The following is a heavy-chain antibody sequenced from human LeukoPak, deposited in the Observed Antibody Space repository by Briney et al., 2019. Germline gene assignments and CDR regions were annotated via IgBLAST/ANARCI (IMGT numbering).Heavy chain of an antibody. Sequence: SVKVSCKASGGTFSSYAISWVRQAPGQGLEWMGGIIPIFGTANYAQKFQGRVTITADESTSTAYMELSSLRSEDTAVYYCARTHCSGGSCYSGSSGYWGQGTLVTVSS. V-gene: IGHV1-69*01. CDR1: GGTFSSYA. CDR2: IIPIFGTA. J-gene: IGHJ4*02. D-gene: IGHD2-15*01. CDR3: ARTHCSGGSCYSGSSGY.